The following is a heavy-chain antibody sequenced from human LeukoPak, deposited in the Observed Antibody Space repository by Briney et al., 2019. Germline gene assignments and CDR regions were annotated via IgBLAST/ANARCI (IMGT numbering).Heavy chain of an antibody. V-gene: IGHV3-48*03. CDR3: VSRSSWTYYMDV. CDR1: GFTFSYFE. J-gene: IGHJ6*03. Sequence: GGSLRLSCAASGFTFSYFEMNWVRQAPGKGLEWISYIRSSGSSIYYADSVKGRFAISRDDAKSSFYLQMNGLRAEDTAIYYCVSRSSWTYYMDVWGKGITVSVSS. CDR2: IRSSGSSI. D-gene: IGHD6-13*01.